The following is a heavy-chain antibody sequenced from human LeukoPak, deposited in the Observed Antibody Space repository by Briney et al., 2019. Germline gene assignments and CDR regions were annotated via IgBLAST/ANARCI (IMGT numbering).Heavy chain of an antibody. CDR2: IYPGDSDT. D-gene: IGHD7-27*01. V-gene: IGHV5-51*01. CDR1: GYSFSSYW. CDR3: ARQRLPTLGDY. J-gene: IGHJ4*02. Sequence: GESLKISCKGSGYSFSSYWIGWVRQVPGKGLEWMGIIYPGDSDTRYSPSFQGQVTISADKSISTAYLQWSSLKASDTAIYYCARQRLPTLGDYWGQGTLVTVSS.